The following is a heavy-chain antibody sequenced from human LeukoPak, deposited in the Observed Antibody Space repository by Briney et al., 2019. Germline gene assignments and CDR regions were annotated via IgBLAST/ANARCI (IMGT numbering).Heavy chain of an antibody. D-gene: IGHD3-3*01. J-gene: IGHJ4*02. CDR1: GGSISSGSYY. Sequence: PSETLSLTCTVSGGSISSGSYYWSWIRQPAGKGLEWIGRIYTSGSTNYNPSLKSRVTISVDTSKNQFSLKLSSVTAADTAVYYCASYYDFWSGYYTAAWGQGTLVTVSS. V-gene: IGHV4-61*02. CDR2: IYTSGST. CDR3: ASYYDFWSGYYTAA.